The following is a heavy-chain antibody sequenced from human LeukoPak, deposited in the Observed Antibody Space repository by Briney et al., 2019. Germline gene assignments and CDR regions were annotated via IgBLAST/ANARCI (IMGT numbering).Heavy chain of an antibody. CDR1: GFTFSSYE. V-gene: IGHV3-48*03. D-gene: IGHD6-19*01. CDR2: ISNSDGTR. J-gene: IGHJ4*02. CDR3: AREIVSVVAGNFDY. Sequence: GGSLRLSCAASGFTFSSYEMNWVRQAPGKGLEWVSYISNSDGTRTYADSVKGRFTISRDNAKNSLYLEMNSLRAEDTAVYYCAREIVSVVAGNFDYWGQGTLVTVSS.